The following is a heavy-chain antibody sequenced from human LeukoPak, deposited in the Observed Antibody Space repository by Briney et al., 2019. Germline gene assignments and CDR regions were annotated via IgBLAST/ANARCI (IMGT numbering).Heavy chain of an antibody. V-gene: IGHV4-59*08. CDR2: IYYSGST. Sequence: PSETLSLTCTVSGGSISSYYWSWIRQPPGKGLEWIGYIYYSGSTNCNPSLKSRVTISVDTSKNQFSLKLSSVTAADTAVYYCARHVLQRGSGWYGENYYYYYGMDVWGQGTTVTVSS. CDR1: GGSISSYY. D-gene: IGHD6-19*01. J-gene: IGHJ6*02. CDR3: ARHVLQRGSGWYGENYYYYYGMDV.